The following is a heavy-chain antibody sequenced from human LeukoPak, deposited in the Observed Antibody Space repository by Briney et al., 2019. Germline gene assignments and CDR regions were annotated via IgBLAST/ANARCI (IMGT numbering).Heavy chain of an antibody. Sequence: GGSLRLSCAASGFTFSSYGMHWVRQAPGKGLEWVSVIYSGGSTYYADSVKGRFTISRDNSKNTLYLQMNSLRAEDTAVYYCARDRYYGSGSFDYWGQGTLVTVSS. CDR3: ARDRYYGSGSFDY. CDR2: IYSGGST. D-gene: IGHD3-10*01. V-gene: IGHV3-66*01. J-gene: IGHJ4*02. CDR1: GFTFSSYG.